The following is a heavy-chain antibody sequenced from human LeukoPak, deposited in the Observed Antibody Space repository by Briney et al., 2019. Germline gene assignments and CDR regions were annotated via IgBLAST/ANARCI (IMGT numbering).Heavy chain of an antibody. CDR2: ISSSSSYI. CDR1: GFTFSSYS. CDR3: ARDKGGNGYFDY. Sequence: GGSLRLSCAASGFTFSSYSMNWVRQAPGKGLEWVSSISSSSSYIYYADSVKGRFTISRDNAKNSLYLQMNSLRAEDTAGYYCARDKGGNGYFDYWGQGTLVTVSS. D-gene: IGHD4-23*01. V-gene: IGHV3-21*01. J-gene: IGHJ4*02.